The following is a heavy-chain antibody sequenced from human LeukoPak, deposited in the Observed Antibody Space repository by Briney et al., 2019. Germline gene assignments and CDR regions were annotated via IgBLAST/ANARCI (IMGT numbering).Heavy chain of an antibody. CDR3: AKDAIAARREGGNWFDP. CDR1: GYTFTSYG. J-gene: IGHJ5*02. Sequence: ASVKVSCKASGYTFTSYGISWVRQAPGQGLEWMGWISAYNGNTHYAQKLQGRVTMTTDTSTSTVYMELRSLRAEDTAVYYCAKDAIAARREGGNWFDPWGQGTLVTVSS. D-gene: IGHD6-6*01. V-gene: IGHV1-18*01. CDR2: ISAYNGNT.